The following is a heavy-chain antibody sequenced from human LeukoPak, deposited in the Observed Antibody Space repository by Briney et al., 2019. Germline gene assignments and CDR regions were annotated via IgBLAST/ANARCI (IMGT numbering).Heavy chain of an antibody. CDR1: GFTFSDYY. CDR2: ISSSGSTI. V-gene: IGHV3-11*04. Sequence: AGGSLRLSCAASGFTFSDYYMSWIRQAPGKGLEWVSYISSSGSTIYYADSVKGRFTISRDNAKNLLYLQMNSLRAEDTAVYYCASSITIFGVVLDYWGQGTLVTVSS. CDR3: ASSITIFGVVLDY. J-gene: IGHJ4*02. D-gene: IGHD3-3*01.